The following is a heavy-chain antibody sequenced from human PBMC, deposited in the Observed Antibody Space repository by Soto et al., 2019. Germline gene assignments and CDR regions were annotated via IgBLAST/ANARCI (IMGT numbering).Heavy chain of an antibody. CDR1: GVSVSSSKW. CDR3: ARCLHCSNGGRFDP. CDR2: MYPSGGT. J-gene: IGHJ5*02. V-gene: IGHV4-4*02. D-gene: IGHD2-8*01. Sequence: PSETLSLTCTVSGVSVSSSKWWAWVRQAPGKGLEWIGEMYPSGGTTYNPALQNRVTISVDNSKNHLSLTLTSVTAADTAVYYCARCLHCSNGGRFDPWGRGALVTVSS.